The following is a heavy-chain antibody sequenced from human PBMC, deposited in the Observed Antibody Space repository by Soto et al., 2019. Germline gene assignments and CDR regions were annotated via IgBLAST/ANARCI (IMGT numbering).Heavy chain of an antibody. Sequence: QVQLVESGGGVVQPGRSLRLSCAASGFTFSSYGMHWVRQAPGKGLEWVAVIWYDGSYKYYADSVKGRFTISRDNSKNTLYLQMNSLRAEDTAVYYCARGGIAAAGTFDYWGQGTLVTVSS. CDR3: ARGGIAAAGTFDY. J-gene: IGHJ4*02. CDR1: GFTFSSYG. V-gene: IGHV3-33*01. CDR2: IWYDGSYK. D-gene: IGHD6-13*01.